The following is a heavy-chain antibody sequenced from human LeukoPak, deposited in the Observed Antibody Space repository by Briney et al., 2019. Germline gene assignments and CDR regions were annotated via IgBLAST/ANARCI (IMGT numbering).Heavy chain of an antibody. CDR3: ARDEMEHFGSYYAI. CDR2: TYTTGST. V-gene: IGHV4-4*07. CDR1: GGSISSYY. J-gene: IGHJ4*02. Sequence: SETLSLTCTVSGGSISSYYWSWIRQPAGKGLEWIGRTYTTGSTNYSPSLKSRVTISVDTSKNQFSLKLKSVTAADTAVYYCARDEMEHFGSYYAIWGQGKLVSVSS. D-gene: IGHD1-26*01.